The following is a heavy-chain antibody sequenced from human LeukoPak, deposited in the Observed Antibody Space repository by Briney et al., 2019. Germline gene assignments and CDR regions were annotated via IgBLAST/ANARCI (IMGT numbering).Heavy chain of an antibody. V-gene: IGHV1-2*02. Sequence: ASVKVSCKASGYTFTGYYMHWVRQAPGQGLEWMGWINPNSGGTNYAQKFQGRGTMTRDPSISTAYMELSRLRSEDTSVYYCARGYSGSCPPNWGQGTLVTVSS. J-gene: IGHJ4*02. D-gene: IGHD1-26*01. CDR1: GYTFTGYY. CDR3: ARGYSGSCPPN. CDR2: INPNSGGT.